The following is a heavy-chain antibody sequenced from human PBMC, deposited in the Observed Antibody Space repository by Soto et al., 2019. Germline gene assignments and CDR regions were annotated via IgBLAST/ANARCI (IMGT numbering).Heavy chain of an antibody. Sequence: PSETLSLTCTVSGASINSGDYYWSWIRQPPGKGLEWIGYIYYSGSIYHNPSLKSRVIISVDMPKNQFSLKLSSVTAADTAVYYCATVPTYYYDGSGYANAFDVWGQGTMVTV. CDR2: IYYSGSI. J-gene: IGHJ3*01. CDR1: GASINSGDYY. V-gene: IGHV4-30-4*01. CDR3: ATVPTYYYDGSGYANAFDV. D-gene: IGHD3-22*01.